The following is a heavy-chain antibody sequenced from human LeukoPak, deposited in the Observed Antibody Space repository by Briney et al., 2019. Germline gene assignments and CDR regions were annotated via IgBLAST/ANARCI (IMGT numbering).Heavy chain of an antibody. CDR2: ISSSGSTI. Sequence: GGSLRLSCAASGFTFSDYYMSWIRQAPGKGLEWVSYISSSGSTIYYADSVKGRFTTSRDNAKNSLYLQMNSLRAEDTAVYYCARDLLKKASWFDPWGQGTLVTVSS. J-gene: IGHJ5*02. CDR3: ARDLLKKASWFDP. V-gene: IGHV3-11*04. CDR1: GFTFSDYY.